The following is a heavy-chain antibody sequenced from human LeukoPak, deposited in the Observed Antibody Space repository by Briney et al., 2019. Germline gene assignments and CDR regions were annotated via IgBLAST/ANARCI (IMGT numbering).Heavy chain of an antibody. CDR1: GGTFSSYA. V-gene: IGHV1-69*04. J-gene: IGHJ5*02. CDR2: MIPILGIA. D-gene: IGHD2/OR15-2a*01. CDR3: ARIPAYLLTPFSPEGGFWFDP. Sequence: ASVKVSCKASGGTFSSYAISWVRQAPGQGLEWMGRMIPILGIANYAQKFQGRVTITADKSTSTAYMELSSLRSEDTAVYYCARIPAYLLTPFSPEGGFWFDPWGQGTLVTVSS.